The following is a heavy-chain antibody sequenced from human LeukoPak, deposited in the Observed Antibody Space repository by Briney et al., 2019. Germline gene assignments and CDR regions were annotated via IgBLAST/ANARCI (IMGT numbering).Heavy chain of an antibody. CDR2: ISGTGDKT. J-gene: IGHJ6*02. CDR3: AKSLELRGYYYFYYGMDV. CDR1: GFTFSSYA. V-gene: IGHV3-23*01. Sequence: GGSLRLSCAASGFTFSSYAMSWVRQAPGKGLEWVSAISGTGDKTYYADSVKGRFTISRDNSKNTLYLQMSSLTAEDTAVYYCAKSLELRGYYYFYYGMDVWGQGTAVTVSS. D-gene: IGHD1-7*01.